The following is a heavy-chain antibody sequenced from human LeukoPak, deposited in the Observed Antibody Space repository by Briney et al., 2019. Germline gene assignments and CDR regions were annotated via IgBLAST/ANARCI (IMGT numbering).Heavy chain of an antibody. CDR1: GYTFTYYY. V-gene: IGHV1-2*02. CDR2: INPNSGAT. D-gene: IGHD3-22*01. J-gene: IGHJ4*02. CDR3: ARGPDTSGYYPFDY. Sequence: GASVKVSCKASGYTFTYYYLHWVRQAPGQGLEWMGWINPNSGATHYAQNFQARVTMTRVTSISTADLELSRLRSDDTAVYYCARGPDTSGYYPFDYWGQGTLVTVSS.